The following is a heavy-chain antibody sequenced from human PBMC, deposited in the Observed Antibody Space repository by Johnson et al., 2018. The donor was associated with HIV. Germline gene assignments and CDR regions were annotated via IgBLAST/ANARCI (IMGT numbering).Heavy chain of an antibody. V-gene: IGHV3-7*01. D-gene: IGHD3-10*02. CDR2: IKQDGSEK. CDR1: GFTFSSYW. CDR3: ARNMFARPGSVTRYAFDI. J-gene: IGHJ3*02. Sequence: VQVVESGGGLIQPGGSLRLYCAASGFTFSSYWMSWVRQAPGKGLEWVANIKQDGSEKYYVDSVKGRFTISRDNAKNSLYLQMNSLRAEDTAVYYCARNMFARPGSVTRYAFDIWGQGTMVTVSS.